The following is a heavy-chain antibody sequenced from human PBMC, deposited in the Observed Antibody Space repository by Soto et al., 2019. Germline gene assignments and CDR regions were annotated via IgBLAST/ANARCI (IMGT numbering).Heavy chain of an antibody. J-gene: IGHJ2*01. Sequence: EVPLLESGGGLVQPGGSLRLSCAASGFTFSSYAMSWVRQAPGKGLEWVSAISGSGYSTYYADSVKGRFTISRDNSKNTLFLLMNSLRAEDTAVYYCAKSDLLQYFVWFQGGGYFELWGRGTLVTVSS. CDR3: AKSDLLQYFVWFQGGGYFEL. CDR1: GFTFSSYA. V-gene: IGHV3-23*01. CDR2: ISGSGYST. D-gene: IGHD3-9*01.